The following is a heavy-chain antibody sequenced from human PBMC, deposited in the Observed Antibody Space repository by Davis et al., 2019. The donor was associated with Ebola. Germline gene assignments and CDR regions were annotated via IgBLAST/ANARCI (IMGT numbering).Heavy chain of an antibody. CDR1: AFIFRNYA. V-gene: IGHV3-30*14. Sequence: GESLKISCAASAFIFRNYAMHRVRQAPGKGLEWVAVVSHSERERFYADSVKGRFTISRDKCKNTLDLQMNNLRGEDTALYYCAGNGGGYSGYVPPAFDCWGQGALVTVSS. D-gene: IGHD5-12*01. CDR2: VSHSERER. CDR3: AGNGGGYSGYVPPAFDC. J-gene: IGHJ4*02.